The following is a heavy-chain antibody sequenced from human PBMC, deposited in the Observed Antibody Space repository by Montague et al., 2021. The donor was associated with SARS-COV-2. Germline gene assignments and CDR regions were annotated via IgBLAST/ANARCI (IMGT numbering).Heavy chain of an antibody. CDR3: AREYRIELWQTNWYFGL. V-gene: IGHV4-59*01. Sequence: SETLSLTCSVSGGSISGYYWSWIRQPPGGGLEWIGYIYHSGNTKYNPSLKSRVSISVDTSKNQFSLRLSSVTAADTAVYYCAREYRIELWQTNWYFGLWGRGTLVTVSS. CDR2: IYHSGNT. J-gene: IGHJ2*01. D-gene: IGHD5-18*01. CDR1: GGSISGYY.